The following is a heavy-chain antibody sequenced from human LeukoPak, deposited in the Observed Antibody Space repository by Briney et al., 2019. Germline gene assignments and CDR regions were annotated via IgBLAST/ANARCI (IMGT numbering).Heavy chain of an antibody. CDR3: ATFGVGSTMNRIDP. D-gene: IGHD2-2*01. CDR2: VDPEDGET. V-gene: IGHV1-69-2*01. J-gene: IGHJ5*02. CDR1: GYTFTDYY. Sequence: GASVKVSCKASGYTFTDYYMHWVQQAPGKGLEWMGRVDPEDGETRYAEKFQGRVTITADTSTDTAYMELSSLRSEDTAVYYCATFGVGSTMNRIDPWGQGTLVTVSS.